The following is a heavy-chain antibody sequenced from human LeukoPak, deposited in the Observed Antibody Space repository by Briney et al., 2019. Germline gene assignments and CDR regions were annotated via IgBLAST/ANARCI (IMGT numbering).Heavy chain of an antibody. CDR2: VNPNSGGT. CDR1: GYTFTGYY. J-gene: IGHJ4*02. Sequence: EASVKVSCKASGYTFTGYYMHWVRQAPGQGLEWMGWVNPNSGGTNYAQKFQGRVTMTRDTSISTAYMELSRLRSDDTAVYYCASASGVRGSFDYWGQGTLVTVSS. CDR3: ASASGVRGSFDY. D-gene: IGHD3-10*01. V-gene: IGHV1-2*02.